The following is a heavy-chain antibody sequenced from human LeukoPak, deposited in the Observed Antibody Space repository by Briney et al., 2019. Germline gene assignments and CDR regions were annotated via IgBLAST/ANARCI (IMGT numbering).Heavy chain of an antibody. D-gene: IGHD3-22*01. Sequence: GGSLRLSCAASGFTFSSYSMNWVRQAPGKGLEWVSSISSSSSYIYYEDSVKGRFTISRDNAKNSLYLQMNSLRAEDTAVYYCARGDMIVVVITNSDAFDIWGQGTMVTVSS. J-gene: IGHJ3*02. CDR3: ARGDMIVVVITNSDAFDI. V-gene: IGHV3-21*01. CDR2: ISSSSSYI. CDR1: GFTFSSYS.